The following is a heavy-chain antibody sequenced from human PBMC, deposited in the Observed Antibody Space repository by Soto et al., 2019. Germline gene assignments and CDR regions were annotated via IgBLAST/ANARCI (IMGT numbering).Heavy chain of an antibody. Sequence: HGESLKISCKGSGYSFTSYWIGWVRQMPGKGLEWMEIIYPGDSDTRYSPSFQGQVTISADKSISTAYLQWSSLKASDTAMYYCAVASPYYYDSSGYYPFDYWGQGTLVTVSS. CDR3: AVASPYYYDSSGYYPFDY. CDR1: GYSFTSYW. V-gene: IGHV5-51*01. D-gene: IGHD3-22*01. J-gene: IGHJ4*02. CDR2: IYPGDSDT.